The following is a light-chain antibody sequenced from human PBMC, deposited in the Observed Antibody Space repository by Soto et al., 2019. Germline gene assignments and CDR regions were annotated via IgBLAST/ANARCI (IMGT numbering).Light chain of an antibody. CDR3: QQFNSYPIT. Sequence: AIQLTQSPSSLSASVGDRVTITCRASQDIRGALAWYQQKPGKAPKILIYDVSILESGVPSRFSGSSSGTDFTLTISSLQPGDFATYYCQQFNSYPITFGQVTRLEI. CDR2: DVS. V-gene: IGKV1-13*02. CDR1: QDIRGA. J-gene: IGKJ5*01.